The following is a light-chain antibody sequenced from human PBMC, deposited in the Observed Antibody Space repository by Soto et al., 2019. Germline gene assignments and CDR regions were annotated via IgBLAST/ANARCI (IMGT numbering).Light chain of an antibody. CDR3: QQLNGWPLT. V-gene: IGKV3-11*01. CDR2: DAF. CDR1: HNVGYD. J-gene: IGKJ4*01. Sequence: EVVLTQSPATLSLSPGERAILSCRASHNVGYDLACYQQRPSKAPTLLISDAFNRATGIPARFSGSGSGTDFTLTISNLEPEDFAVYYCQQLNGWPLTFGGGTKLEI.